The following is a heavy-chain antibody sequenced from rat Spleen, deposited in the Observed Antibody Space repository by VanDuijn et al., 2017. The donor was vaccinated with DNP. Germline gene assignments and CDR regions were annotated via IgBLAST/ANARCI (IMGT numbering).Heavy chain of an antibody. CDR3: TRYSSGYNFFDY. D-gene: IGHD4-3*01. J-gene: IGHJ2*01. Sequence: EVQLVESGGGLVQPGRSLKLSCAASGFTFSDYYMAWVRQAPTKGLEWVAYITYDGGSTYYRDSVKGRFTISRDNAKSTLYLQMNSLRSEDMATYYCTRYSSGYNFFDYWGHGVMVTVSS. V-gene: IGHV5-22*01. CDR1: GFTFSDYY. CDR2: ITYDGGST.